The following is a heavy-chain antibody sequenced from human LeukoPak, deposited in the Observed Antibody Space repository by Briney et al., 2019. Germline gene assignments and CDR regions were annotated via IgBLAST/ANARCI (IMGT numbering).Heavy chain of an antibody. Sequence: GGSLALSCAASGFSFITYALNWVRQAPGKGLDGVAFISYDVTDKYYADSVKGRFTISRDNSKNTLYLQMNNVRPEDTAVYHCARDRAVVVGAVYWYLDLWGHGTLVAVSS. CDR3: ARDRAVVVGAVYWYLDL. V-gene: IGHV3-30*01. D-gene: IGHD2-15*01. J-gene: IGHJ2*01. CDR2: ISYDVTDK. CDR1: GFSFITYA.